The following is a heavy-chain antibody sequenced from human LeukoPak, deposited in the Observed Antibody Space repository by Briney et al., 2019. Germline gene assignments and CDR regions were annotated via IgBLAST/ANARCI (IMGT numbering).Heavy chain of an antibody. D-gene: IGHD6-13*01. CDR1: GYSFTSYW. CDR3: ARHAAYSSSPQSPNWYFDL. J-gene: IGHJ2*01. CDR2: IYPGDSDT. V-gene: IGHV5-51*01. Sequence: PGESLKISCKGSGYSFTSYWIGWVRQMPGKGLEWMGIIYPGDSDTRYSPSFQGQVTISADKSISTAYLQWSSLKASDTAMYYCARHAAYSSSPQSPNWYFDLWGRGTLVTVSS.